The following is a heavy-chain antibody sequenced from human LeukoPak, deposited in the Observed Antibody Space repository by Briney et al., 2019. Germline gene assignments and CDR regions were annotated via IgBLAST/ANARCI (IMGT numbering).Heavy chain of an antibody. CDR1: GGSVSSGSYY. V-gene: IGHV4-61*01. D-gene: IGHD2-2*01. CDR3: ARVEDCSSTSCYTFDY. J-gene: IGHJ4*02. Sequence: SETLSLTCTVSGGSVSSGSYYWSWIRQPPGKGLEWIGYIYYSGSTNYNPSLKSRVTISVDTFKNQFSLKLSSVTAADTAVYYCARVEDCSSTSCYTFDYWGQGTLVTVSS. CDR2: IYYSGST.